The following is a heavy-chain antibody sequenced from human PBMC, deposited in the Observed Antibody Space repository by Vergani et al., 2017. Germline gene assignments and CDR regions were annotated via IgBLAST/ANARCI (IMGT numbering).Heavy chain of an antibody. CDR3: ATGDYVYYYYGMDV. CDR2: INTNTGNP. J-gene: IGHJ6*02. V-gene: IGHV7-4-1*02. Sequence: QVQLVQSGSELKKPGASVKVSCKASGYTFTSYAMNWVRQAPGRGLEWMGWINTNTGNPTYAQGFTGRFVFSLDTSVSTAYLQISSLKAEDTAVYYCATGDYVYYYYGMDVWDQGTTVTVSS. CDR1: GYTFTSYA. D-gene: IGHD4-17*01.